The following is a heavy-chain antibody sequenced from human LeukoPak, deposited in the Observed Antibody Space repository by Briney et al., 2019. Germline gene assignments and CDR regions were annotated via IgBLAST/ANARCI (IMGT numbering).Heavy chain of an antibody. J-gene: IGHJ6*02. CDR3: ARGLLLPVLRYFEWSGRPRYYYGMDV. D-gene: IGHD3-9*01. Sequence: ASVKVSCKASGYTFTSYDINWVRQATGQGLEWMGWMNPNSGNTGYAQKFQGRVTMTRNTSISTAYMELSSLRSEDTAVYYCARGLLLPVLRYFEWSGRPRYYYGMDVWGQGTTVTVSS. CDR2: MNPNSGNT. CDR1: GYTFTSYD. V-gene: IGHV1-8*01.